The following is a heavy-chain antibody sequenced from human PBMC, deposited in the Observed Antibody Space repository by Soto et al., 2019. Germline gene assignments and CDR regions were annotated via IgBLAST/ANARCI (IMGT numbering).Heavy chain of an antibody. CDR1: GFTVSSNY. J-gene: IGHJ3*02. Sequence: GGSLRLSCAASGFTVSSNYMSWVRQAPGKGLEWVSVIYSGGSTYYADSVKDRLTISRHNSKKTLYLQMNSLRAEDTAVYYCARVRRSVTTLCGNDAFDIWGQGTMVTVSS. V-gene: IGHV3-53*04. CDR3: ARVRRSVTTLCGNDAFDI. D-gene: IGHD4-17*01. CDR2: IYSGGST.